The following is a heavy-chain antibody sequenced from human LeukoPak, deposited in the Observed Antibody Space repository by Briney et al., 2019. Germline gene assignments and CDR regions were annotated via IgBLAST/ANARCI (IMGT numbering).Heavy chain of an antibody. CDR2: ISYDGSTK. D-gene: IGHD5-18*01. J-gene: IGHJ5*02. CDR3: AKAQLWLYSLDH. Sequence: GESLRLSCAASGFTFTNYGFHWVRQAPGKGLEWVALISYDGSTKYYADSVKGRFTISRDNSKNTLSLQMNSLGPDDTAVYYCAKAQLWLYSLDHWGQGTLVTVSP. CDR1: GFTFTNYG. V-gene: IGHV3-30*18.